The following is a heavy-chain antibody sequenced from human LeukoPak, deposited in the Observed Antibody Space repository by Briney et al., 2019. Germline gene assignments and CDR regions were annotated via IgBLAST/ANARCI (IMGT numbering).Heavy chain of an antibody. J-gene: IGHJ6*03. Sequence: SETLSLTCTVSGGSISRGSYYWGWIRQPPGKGLEWIGSIYHSGSTNYNPSLKSRVTMSVDTSKNQFSLKLSSVTAADTAVYYCARVKGSSWYEGYYYYYYYMDVWGKGTTVTVSS. CDR1: GGSISRGSYY. CDR2: IYHSGST. CDR3: ARVKGSSWYEGYYYYYYYMDV. V-gene: IGHV4-39*07. D-gene: IGHD6-13*01.